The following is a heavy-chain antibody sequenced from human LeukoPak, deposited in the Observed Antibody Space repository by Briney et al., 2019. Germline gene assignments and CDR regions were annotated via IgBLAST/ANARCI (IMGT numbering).Heavy chain of an antibody. Sequence: PSGTLSLTCTVSGDSVSSYYWNWIRQPPGKGLEWIGRISASGYINYNPSLKTRVTISVDTFKNQFSLKLNSVTAADTAVYYCVKREIEANHSTSGNWLDPWGQGILVTVSS. D-gene: IGHD3-10*01. V-gene: IGHV4-59*08. CDR3: VKREIEANHSTSGNWLDP. J-gene: IGHJ5*02. CDR1: GDSVSSYY. CDR2: ISASGYI.